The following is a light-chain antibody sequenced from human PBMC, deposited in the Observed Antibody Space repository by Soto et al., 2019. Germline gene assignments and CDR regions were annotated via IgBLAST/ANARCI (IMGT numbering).Light chain of an antibody. CDR2: LGS. J-gene: IGKJ4*02. Sequence: DIVMTQSPLSLPVTPGEAASISFRSSQSPLHSNGYNFLDWYLQKPGQSPQILINLGSNRSSGVPERLSVSGSWPYFTLNISRVEAEDVGVYYCTQALQSQRTLGGGAKVDIK. V-gene: IGKV2-28*01. CDR1: QSPLHSNGYNF. CDR3: TQALQSQRT.